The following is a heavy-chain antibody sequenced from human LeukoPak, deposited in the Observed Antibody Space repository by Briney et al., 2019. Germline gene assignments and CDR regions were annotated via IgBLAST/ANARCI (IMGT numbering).Heavy chain of an antibody. CDR1: GYTFTSYG. V-gene: IGHV1-18*01. D-gene: IGHD6-13*01. J-gene: IGHJ4*02. Sequence: GASVKVSCKASGYTFTSYGISWVRPAPGQGLEWMGWVCVFNGDIRYAQKLQGRVTMTTDTSTSTAYMELRGVRSDDTALYYCARVGSEEPYSSSRHRSLIDYWGQGTLVTVPS. CDR2: VCVFNGDI. CDR3: ARVGSEEPYSSSRHRSLIDY.